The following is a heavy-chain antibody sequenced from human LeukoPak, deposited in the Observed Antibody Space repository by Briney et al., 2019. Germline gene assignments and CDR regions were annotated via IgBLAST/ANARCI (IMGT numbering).Heavy chain of an antibody. CDR2: IYYSGST. V-gene: IGHV4-59*01. D-gene: IGHD4-23*01. Sequence: SETLSLTCTVSGGSISSYYWSWIRQPPGKGLEWIGYIYYSGSTNYNPSLKSRVTISVDTSKNQFSLKLSSVTAADTAVYYCARQDDYGDNGYYFDYWGQGTLVTVSS. J-gene: IGHJ4*02. CDR3: ARQDDYGDNGYYFDY. CDR1: GGSISSYY.